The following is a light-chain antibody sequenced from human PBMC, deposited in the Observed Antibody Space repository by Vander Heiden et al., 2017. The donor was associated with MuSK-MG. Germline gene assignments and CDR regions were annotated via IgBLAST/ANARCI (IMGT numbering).Light chain of an antibody. CDR3: QQYDTLPIT. J-gene: IGKJ5*01. CDR1: QDIKKY. V-gene: IGKV1-33*01. CDR2: DGS. Sequence: DIQLTQSPSSLSASVGDTITVTCQASQDIKKYLNWYQHKPGKAPKRLIYDGSKTEGGVPSRFRGSGSVTDFSFTINGLQPEDIATYYCQQYDTLPITFGQGTQLDIK.